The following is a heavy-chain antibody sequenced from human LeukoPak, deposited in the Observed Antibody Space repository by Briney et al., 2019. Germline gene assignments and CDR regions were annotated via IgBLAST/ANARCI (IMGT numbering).Heavy chain of an antibody. CDR3: ARVGKKGTQPFDY. CDR1: GYTFTGYY. V-gene: IGHV1-2*02. J-gene: IGHJ4*02. CDR2: INPNSGGT. Sequence: GASVKVSCKASGYTFTGYYMHWVRQAPGQGLEWMGWINPNSGGTNYAQKFQGRVTMTRDTSISTAYMELSRLRSDDTAVYYCARVGKKGTQPFDYWGQGTLVTVSS. D-gene: IGHD3-10*01.